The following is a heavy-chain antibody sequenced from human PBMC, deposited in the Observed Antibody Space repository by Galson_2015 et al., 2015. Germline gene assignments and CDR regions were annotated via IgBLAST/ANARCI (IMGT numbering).Heavy chain of an antibody. CDR2: IRSQAYGGTT. J-gene: IGHJ3*02. CDR1: GFTFGDYT. CDR3: TRYSESYPHDAFDI. Sequence: SLRLSCAASGFTFGDYTMNWVRQAPGKGLEWVGFIRSQAYGGTTEYAASVKGRFTISRDDSKSIAYLQMNSLKTEDTAVYYCTRYSESYPHDAFDIWGQGTMVTVSS. V-gene: IGHV3-49*04. D-gene: IGHD1-26*01.